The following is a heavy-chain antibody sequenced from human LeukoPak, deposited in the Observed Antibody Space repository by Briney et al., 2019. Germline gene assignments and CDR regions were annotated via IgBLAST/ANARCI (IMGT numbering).Heavy chain of an antibody. CDR3: ARDRWGPQQLVQSLDY. CDR2: ISGSGGST. CDR1: GFTFSSYA. Sequence: GGSLRLSCAASGFTFSSYAMSWVRQAPGKGLEWVSAISGSGGSTYYADSVKGRFTISRDNSKNTLYLQMNSLRAEDTAVYYCARDRWGPQQLVQSLDYWGQGTLVTVSS. J-gene: IGHJ4*02. D-gene: IGHD6-13*01. V-gene: IGHV3-23*01.